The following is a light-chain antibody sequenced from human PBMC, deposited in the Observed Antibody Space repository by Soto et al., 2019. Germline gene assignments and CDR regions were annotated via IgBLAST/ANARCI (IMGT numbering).Light chain of an antibody. CDR2: EVS. Sequence: QSVLTQPASVSGSPGQSITISCTGTSRDVGGYNYVSWYQQYAGTAPKLMLYEVSNRPSGISHRFSGSKAGNTASLTISGLLAEDEAYYYCSSYTSSSALFGGGTKLTVL. V-gene: IGLV2-14*01. CDR1: SRDVGGYNY. J-gene: IGLJ2*01. CDR3: SSYTSSSAL.